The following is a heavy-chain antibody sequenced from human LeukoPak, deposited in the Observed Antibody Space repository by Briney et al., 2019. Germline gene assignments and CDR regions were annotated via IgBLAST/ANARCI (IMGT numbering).Heavy chain of an antibody. CDR1: GYSISSGYY. D-gene: IGHD6-19*01. CDR3: ARAGQYSSAWYVADYNYAMDV. Sequence: SETLSLTCTVSGYSISSGYYWGWIRQPPGKGLEWIGSIYHSGSTYYNPSLKSRVTISVDTSKNQFSLKLSSVTAADTAAYYCARAGQYSSAWYVADYNYAMDVWGQGTTVTVSS. J-gene: IGHJ6*02. CDR2: IYHSGST. V-gene: IGHV4-38-2*02.